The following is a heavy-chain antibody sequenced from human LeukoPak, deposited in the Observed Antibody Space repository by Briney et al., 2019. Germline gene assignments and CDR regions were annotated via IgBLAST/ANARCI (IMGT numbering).Heavy chain of an antibody. CDR2: IYYTGKT. CDR1: GGSISNYY. J-gene: IGHJ4*02. V-gene: IGHV4-59*01. Sequence: SETLSLTCTVSGGSISNYYWTWIRQPPGKALEWIGYIYYTGKTYYNPSLEGRVTILVDTSRNHFPVKLSSVTAADTAVYYCARSQNYYGSGDYWSQGTLVTVSS. CDR3: ARSQNYYGSGDY. D-gene: IGHD3-10*01.